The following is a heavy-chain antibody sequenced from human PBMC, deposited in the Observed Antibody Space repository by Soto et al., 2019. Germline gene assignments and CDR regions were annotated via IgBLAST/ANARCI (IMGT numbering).Heavy chain of an antibody. D-gene: IGHD3-3*01. J-gene: IGHJ6*02. CDR3: ARDPITDKYYDFWSGYHYYYHCIDV. CDR1: GYTITSYY. CDR2: INPSGGST. V-gene: IGHV1-46*01. Sequence: ASVKVSCKASGYTITSYYMNWVRQAPGQGLEWMGLINPSGGSTSYAQKFQGRVTMTRDTSTSTVYMELSSLRSEDTAVYYCARDPITDKYYDFWSGYHYYYHCIDVWGQGTTVTVSS.